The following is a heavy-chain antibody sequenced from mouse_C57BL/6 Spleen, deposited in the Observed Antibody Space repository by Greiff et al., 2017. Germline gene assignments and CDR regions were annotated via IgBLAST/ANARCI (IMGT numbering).Heavy chain of an antibody. CDR1: GFSLSTSGMG. CDR2: IYWDDDK. V-gene: IGHV8-12*01. J-gene: IGHJ1*03. CDR3: ARGGVYYGSSYWYFDV. D-gene: IGHD1-1*01. Sequence: QVTLKESGPGILQSSQTLSLTCSFSGFSLSTSGMGVSWIRQPSGKGLEWLAHIYWDDDKRYNPSLKSRLTISKDTSRNQVFLKITSVDTADTATYDCARGGVYYGSSYWYFDVRGTGTTVTVSS.